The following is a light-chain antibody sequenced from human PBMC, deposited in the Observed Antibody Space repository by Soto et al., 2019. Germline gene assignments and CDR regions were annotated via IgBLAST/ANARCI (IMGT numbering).Light chain of an antibody. J-gene: IGLJ1*01. CDR2: GVS. V-gene: IGLV2-14*01. CDR3: SSYTSSSPYV. Sequence: QSALTQPASVSGAPGQSITISCTGTSSDVGGYHYVSWYQQHPGKAPQLMIYGVSNRTSGVSNRCTGSTSGNTASQTIAGLQDEDEADYYCSSYTSSSPYVFGTGTKVTVL. CDR1: SSDVGGYHY.